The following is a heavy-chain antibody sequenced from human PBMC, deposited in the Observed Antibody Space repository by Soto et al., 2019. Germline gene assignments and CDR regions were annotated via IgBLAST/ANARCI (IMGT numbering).Heavy chain of an antibody. D-gene: IGHD3-10*01. CDR2: MNPNSGNT. Sequence: QVQLVQSGAEVKKPGASVKVSCKASGYTFTSYDINWVRQATGQGLEWMGWMNPNSGNTGYAQKFQGRVTMTRNTPTCTAYMGLSSLRSEDTAVYYCAGRGMVRGVKLFDHWGQGTLVTVSS. CDR3: AGRGMVRGVKLFDH. CDR1: GYTFTSYD. J-gene: IGHJ4*02. V-gene: IGHV1-8*01.